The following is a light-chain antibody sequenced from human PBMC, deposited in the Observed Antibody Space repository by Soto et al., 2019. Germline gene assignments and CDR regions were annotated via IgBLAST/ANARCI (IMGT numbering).Light chain of an antibody. J-gene: IGKJ4*01. V-gene: IGKV1-13*02. CDR3: HQFTSYPLT. Sequence: AIQLTQSPSSLSASVGDRVTITCRASQAINSALAWDQQKPGKAPKLLIYDASSLESGVPSRFTGSGSGTDFTLTISSLQPEDFASYYCHQFTSYPLTFGGGTKVEIK. CDR2: DAS. CDR1: QAINSA.